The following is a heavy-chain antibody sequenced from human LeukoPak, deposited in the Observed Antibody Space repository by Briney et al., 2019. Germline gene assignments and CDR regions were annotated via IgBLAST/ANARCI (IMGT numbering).Heavy chain of an antibody. D-gene: IGHD1-26*01. Sequence: GGSLRLSCAASGFTFSSYAMHWVRQAPGKGQEYVSAISSNGGSTYYANSVKGRFTISRDNSKSTLYLQMGSLRAEDMAVYYCARDLHVGATSGVLDYWGQGTLVTVSS. V-gene: IGHV3-64*01. CDR3: ARDLHVGATSGVLDY. J-gene: IGHJ4*02. CDR2: ISSNGGST. CDR1: GFTFSSYA.